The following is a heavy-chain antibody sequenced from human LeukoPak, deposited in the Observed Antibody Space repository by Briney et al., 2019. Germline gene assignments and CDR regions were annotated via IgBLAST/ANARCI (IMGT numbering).Heavy chain of an antibody. Sequence: ASVKVSCKASGYTFTSYGISWVRQAPGQGLEWMGWISAYNGNTNYAQKLQGRVTMTTDTSTSTAYMELRSLRSDDTAVYYCARVRPFLYQLLFGYFDYWGQGTLVTVSS. V-gene: IGHV1-18*01. J-gene: IGHJ4*02. CDR1: GYTFTSYG. D-gene: IGHD2-2*01. CDR2: ISAYNGNT. CDR3: ARVRPFLYQLLFGYFDY.